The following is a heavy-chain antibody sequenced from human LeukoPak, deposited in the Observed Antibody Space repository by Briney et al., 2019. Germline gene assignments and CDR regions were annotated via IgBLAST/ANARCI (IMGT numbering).Heavy chain of an antibody. V-gene: IGHV4-34*01. CDR1: GESFSGYY. Sequence: SETLSLTCAVYGESFSGYYWSWIRQPPGKGLEWIGEINHSGSTNYNPSLKSRVTISVDTSKNQFSLKLSSVTAADTAVYYCARGGLGHYYYYYYMDVWGKGTTVTVSS. D-gene: IGHD6-19*01. CDR3: ARGGLGHYYYYYYMDV. CDR2: INHSGST. J-gene: IGHJ6*03.